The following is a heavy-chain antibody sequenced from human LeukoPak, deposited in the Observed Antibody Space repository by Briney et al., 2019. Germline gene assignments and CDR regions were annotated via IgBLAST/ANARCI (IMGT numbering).Heavy chain of an antibody. Sequence: SETLSLTCTVSGGSITSYYWSWIRQHPGKGLEWIGYIYYSGSTYYNPSLKSRATISVDTSKNQFSLKLSSVTAADTAVYYCARAPSYYDSSGYYVRDAFDIWGQGTMVTVSS. CDR2: IYYSGST. CDR1: GGSITSYY. CDR3: ARAPSYYDSSGYYVRDAFDI. D-gene: IGHD3-22*01. J-gene: IGHJ3*02. V-gene: IGHV4-59*06.